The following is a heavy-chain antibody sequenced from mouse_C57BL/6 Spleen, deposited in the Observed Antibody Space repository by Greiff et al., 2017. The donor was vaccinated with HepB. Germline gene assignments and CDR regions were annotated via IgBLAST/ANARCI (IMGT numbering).Heavy chain of an antibody. D-gene: IGHD1-1*01. CDR3: TRPYYYGSSPFAY. Sequence: VKLMESGAELVRPGASVTLSCKASGYTFTDYEMHWVKQTPVHGLEWIGAIDPETGGTAYNQKFKGKAILTADKSSSTAYMELRSLTSEDSAVYYCTRPYYYGSSPFAYWGQGTLVTVSA. V-gene: IGHV1-15*01. CDR2: IDPETGGT. CDR1: GYTFTDYE. J-gene: IGHJ3*01.